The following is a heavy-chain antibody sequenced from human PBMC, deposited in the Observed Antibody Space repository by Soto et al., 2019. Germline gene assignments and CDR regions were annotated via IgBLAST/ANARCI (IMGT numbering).Heavy chain of an antibody. CDR2: INAGNGNT. D-gene: IGHD3-16*02. V-gene: IGHV1-3*01. J-gene: IGHJ4*02. CDR3: AREGVYVWGSYRPESPSSGYPDY. Sequence: ASVKVSCKASGYTFTSHAMHWVRQAPGQRLEWMGWINAGNGNTKYSQKFQGRFTITTDNSKNTLYLQMNSLRAEDTAVYYCAREGVYVWGSYRPESPSSGYPDYWGQGTLVTVSS. CDR1: GYTFTSHA.